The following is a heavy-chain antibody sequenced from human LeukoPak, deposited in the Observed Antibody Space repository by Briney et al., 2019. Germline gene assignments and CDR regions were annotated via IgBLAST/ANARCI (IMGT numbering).Heavy chain of an antibody. D-gene: IGHD6-6*01. J-gene: IGHJ4*02. Sequence: PSQTLSLTCTVSGGSINSGTYYWSWIRQPAGKGLEWIGRMYTSGSTNYNPSFESRVTISVDTSKNQFSLKLSSVTAADTAVYYCARGEKGSSSGSINYWGQGTLVTVSS. CDR1: GGSINSGTYY. V-gene: IGHV4-61*02. CDR2: MYTSGST. CDR3: ARGEKGSSSGSINY.